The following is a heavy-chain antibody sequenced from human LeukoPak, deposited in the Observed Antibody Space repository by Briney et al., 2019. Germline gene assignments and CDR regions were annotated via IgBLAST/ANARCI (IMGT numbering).Heavy chain of an antibody. D-gene: IGHD6-13*01. V-gene: IGHV4-30-4*01. CDR3: ARGKRAAAAAAWVDY. CDR2: TYYSGST. CDR1: GGSISSGDYY. Sequence: PSQTLSLTCTVSGGSISSGDYYWSWIRQPPGKGLEWIGYTYYSGSTYYNPSLKSRVTISVDTSKNQFSLKLSSVTAADTAVYYCARGKRAAAAAAWVDYWGQGTLVTVSS. J-gene: IGHJ4*02.